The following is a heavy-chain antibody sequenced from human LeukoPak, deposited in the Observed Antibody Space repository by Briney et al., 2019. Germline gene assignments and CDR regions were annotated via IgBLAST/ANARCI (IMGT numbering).Heavy chain of an antibody. CDR3: AKDRNPRRAKDDYFDY. CDR1: GFTFSSYV. D-gene: IGHD1-26*01. Sequence: GGSLRLSCAASGFTFSSYVMHWVRQAPGKGLEWVAVISYDGSIKYYADSVKGRFTISRDNSKNTLYLQMNSLRAEDTAVYYCAKDRNPRRAKDDYFDYWGQGTLVTVSS. J-gene: IGHJ4*02. CDR2: ISYDGSIK. V-gene: IGHV3-30*18.